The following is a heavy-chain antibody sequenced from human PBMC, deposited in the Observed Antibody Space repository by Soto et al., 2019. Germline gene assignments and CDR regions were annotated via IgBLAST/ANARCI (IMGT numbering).Heavy chain of an antibody. D-gene: IGHD3-10*01. CDR2: IKQDGSEK. J-gene: IGHJ4*02. Sequence: EVQLVESGGGLVQPGGSLRLSCAASGFTFSSYWMSWVRQAPGKGLEWVANIKQDGSEKYYVDSVKGRFTISRDNAKNSLYLQMNSLRAEDTAVYYCAREVVPGVLLWFGELSFDYWGQGTLVTVSS. CDR1: GFTFSSYW. CDR3: AREVVPGVLLWFGELSFDY. V-gene: IGHV3-7*01.